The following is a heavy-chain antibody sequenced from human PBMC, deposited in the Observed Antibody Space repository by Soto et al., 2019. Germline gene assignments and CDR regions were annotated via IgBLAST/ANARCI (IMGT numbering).Heavy chain of an antibody. CDR2: IIPILGIA. CDR3: AGGWWQLGCMREYYMDV. D-gene: IGHD2-15*01. J-gene: IGHJ6*03. CDR1: GGTFSSYT. Sequence: QVQLVQSGAEVKKPGSSVKVSCKASGGTFSSYTISWVRQAPGQGLEWMGRIIPILGIANYALKLQGSVTITADKSTSTAYMELSSLRSEDTAVYYCAGGWWQLGCMREYYMDVWGKGTTVTVSS. V-gene: IGHV1-69*02.